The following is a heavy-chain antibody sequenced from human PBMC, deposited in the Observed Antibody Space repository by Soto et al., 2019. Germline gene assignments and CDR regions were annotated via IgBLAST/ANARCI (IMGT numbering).Heavy chain of an antibody. D-gene: IGHD2-21*02. CDR2: ISNNGITT. Sequence: GSLRLSCAASGFTFSSFQMNWVHQAPGKGLEWVSYISNNGITTLYADSVKGRFTISRDNSKNALYRQMNSLRAEDTAVYFCAKGARDCGGDCYSSYFDSWGQGALVTVSS. CDR1: GFTFSSFQ. CDR3: AKGARDCGGDCYSSYFDS. V-gene: IGHV3-48*03. J-gene: IGHJ4*02.